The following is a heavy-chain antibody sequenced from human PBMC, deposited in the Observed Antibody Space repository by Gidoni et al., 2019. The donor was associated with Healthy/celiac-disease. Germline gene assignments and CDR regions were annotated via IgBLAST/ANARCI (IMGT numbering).Heavy chain of an antibody. D-gene: IGHD6-19*01. V-gene: IGHV4-59*08. CDR1: GCSISSYY. CDR2: IYYSGST. CDR3: ARGAGSGWYTAYYYYGMDV. Sequence: QVQLQESGPGLVKPSETLSLTCTVSGCSISSYYWSWIRQPPGKGLEWIGYIYYSGSTNYNPSLKSRVTISVDTSKNQFSLKLSSVTAADTAVYYCARGAGSGWYTAYYYYGMDVWGQGTTVTVSS. J-gene: IGHJ6*02.